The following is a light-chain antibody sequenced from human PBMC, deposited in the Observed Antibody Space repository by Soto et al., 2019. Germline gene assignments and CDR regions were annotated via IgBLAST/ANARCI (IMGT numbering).Light chain of an antibody. CDR1: SSDVGRYNY. Sequence: QSALTQPASVSGSPGQSITNSCTGTSSDVGRYNYVSWYQHHPGKAPKLIFYDVSNRPSGVSERFSVSKSGYTASLTISGLQAEDEADYYCNSYTTSSTYVFGTGTKLTVL. V-gene: IGLV2-14*03. CDR3: NSYTTSSTYV. CDR2: DVS. J-gene: IGLJ1*01.